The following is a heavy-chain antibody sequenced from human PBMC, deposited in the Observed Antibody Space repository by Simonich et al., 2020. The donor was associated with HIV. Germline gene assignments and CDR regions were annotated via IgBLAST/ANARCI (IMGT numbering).Heavy chain of an antibody. CDR3: ARLTAGGLGEYFQH. J-gene: IGHJ1*01. V-gene: IGHV4-34*01. Sequence: QVQLQQWGAGLLKPSETLSLTCAVYGGSFSGYYWSWIRQPPGKGLGWIGEINHSGCTNYNPSLKSRVTISVDTSKNQFSLKLSSVTAADTAVYYCARLTAGGLGEYFQHWGQGTLVTVSS. CDR1: GGSFSGYY. D-gene: IGHD6-13*01. CDR2: INHSGCT.